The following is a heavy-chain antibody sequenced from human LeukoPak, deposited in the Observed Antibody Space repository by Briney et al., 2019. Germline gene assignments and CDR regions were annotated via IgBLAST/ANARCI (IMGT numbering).Heavy chain of an antibody. CDR1: GFTFSSYV. D-gene: IGHD3-3*01. CDR2: ISYDGSNK. Sequence: GGSLRLSCAASGFTFSSYVMHWVRQAPGKGLEWVAVISYDGSNKYYADSVKGRFTISRDNSKNTLYLQMNSLRAEDTAVYYCAKGDDFWSGYHFDYWGQGTLVTVSS. V-gene: IGHV3-30-3*01. J-gene: IGHJ4*02. CDR3: AKGDDFWSGYHFDY.